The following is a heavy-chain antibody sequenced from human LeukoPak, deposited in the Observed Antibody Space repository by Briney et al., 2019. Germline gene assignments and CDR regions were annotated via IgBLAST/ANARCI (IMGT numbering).Heavy chain of an antibody. CDR2: FDPEDGET. J-gene: IGHJ3*02. CDR3: ARWPFYDSSGYYGGDDAFDI. CDR1: GYTLTELS. D-gene: IGHD3-22*01. Sequence: ASVKVSCKVSGYTLTELSMHWVRQAPGKGLEWMGGFDPEDGETIYAQKLQGRVTMTTDTSTSTAYMELRSLRSDDTAVYYCARWPFYDSSGYYGGDDAFDIWGQGTMVTVSS. V-gene: IGHV1-24*01.